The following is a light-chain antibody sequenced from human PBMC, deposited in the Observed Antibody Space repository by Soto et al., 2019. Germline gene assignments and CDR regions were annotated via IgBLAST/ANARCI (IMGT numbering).Light chain of an antibody. J-gene: IGLJ2*01. CDR3: ENWDINTAV. V-gene: IGLV4-60*03. CDR1: SGHSCYI. CDR2: LEGSGSY. Sequence: QSVLTQSSSASASLGSSVKVTCTLSSGHSCYIIAWHQQQPGNAPRYLMKLEGSGSYNKGTGAPVRFSGSSTGAARYLTISSLQAEADADYYCENWDINTAVFGGGTKLTVL.